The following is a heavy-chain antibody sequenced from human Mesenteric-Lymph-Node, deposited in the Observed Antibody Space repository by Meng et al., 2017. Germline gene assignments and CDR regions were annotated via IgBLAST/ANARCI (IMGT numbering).Heavy chain of an antibody. CDR1: GFKFDDYG. D-gene: IGHD3-22*01. V-gene: IGHV3-20*01. J-gene: IGHJ4*02. CDR3: ARSGNSGYYYFDY. Sequence: GESLKISCAASGFKFDDYGMTWVRQAPGKGLEWVSTINWSGGSIRYADSVKGRFTVSRDNTKNSLFLQINSLRAEDTALYLCARSGNSGYYYFDYWGQGTVVTVSS. CDR2: INWSGGSI.